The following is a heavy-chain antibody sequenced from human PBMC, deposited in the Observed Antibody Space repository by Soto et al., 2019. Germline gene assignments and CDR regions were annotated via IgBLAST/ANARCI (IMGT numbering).Heavy chain of an antibody. Sequence: SETKSLTYTFSDCYISSSIYYLGWIRPPPGKGLEWIGSIYYSGSTYYNPSLKSRVTISVDTSKNQFSLKLSSVTAADTAVYYCARHKRGVIQQYYYYYGMDVWVQGTTVTGSS. J-gene: IGHJ6*02. CDR1: DCYISSSIYY. D-gene: IGHD3-16*02. CDR3: ARHKRGVIQQYYYYYGMDV. CDR2: IYYSGST. V-gene: IGHV4-39*01.